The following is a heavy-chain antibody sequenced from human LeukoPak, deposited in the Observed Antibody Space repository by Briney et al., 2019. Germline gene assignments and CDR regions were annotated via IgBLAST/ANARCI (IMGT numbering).Heavy chain of an antibody. J-gene: IGHJ6*02. D-gene: IGHD3-10*01. Sequence: GGSLRLSCAASGFTFSDHYMDWVRQAPGKGLEWVGRTRNKANSYTTEYAASVEGRFTISRDDSKNSLYLQMNSLKTEDTAVYYCARVRRYYGSGHQNSYYYYYGMDVWGQGTTVTVSS. CDR3: ARVRRYYGSGHQNSYYYYYGMDV. CDR1: GFTFSDHY. CDR2: TRNKANSYTT. V-gene: IGHV3-72*01.